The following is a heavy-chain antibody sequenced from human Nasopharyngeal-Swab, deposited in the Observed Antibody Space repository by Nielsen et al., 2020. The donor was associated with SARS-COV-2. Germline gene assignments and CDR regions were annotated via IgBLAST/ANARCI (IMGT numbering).Heavy chain of an antibody. CDR3: AKDDVVRGDAFDI. J-gene: IGHJ3*02. CDR1: GFTFSSYA. V-gene: IGHV3-23*01. D-gene: IGHD3-10*01. Sequence: GESLKISCAASGFTFSSYAMSWARQAPGKGLECVSGLSGSGGRTYYADSVKGRFTISRDNSRNTLYLQMHSLRVEDTALYYCAKDDVVRGDAFDIWGQGTMVTVSS. CDR2: LSGSGGRT.